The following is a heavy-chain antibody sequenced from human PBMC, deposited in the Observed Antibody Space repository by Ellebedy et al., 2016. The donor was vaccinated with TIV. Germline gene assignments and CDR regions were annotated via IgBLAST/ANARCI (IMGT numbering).Heavy chain of an antibody. J-gene: IGHJ4*02. Sequence: GGSLRLSCAASGFTFSNYWMHWVRQAPGKGLVWVSRINSDGSSTSYAGSVKGRFTISRDNAKNTLYLQMNSLRAEDTAVYYCAKGGVTVFDYWGQGTLVTVSS. D-gene: IGHD3-16*01. CDR3: AKGGVTVFDY. CDR1: GFTFSNYW. V-gene: IGHV3-74*01. CDR2: INSDGSST.